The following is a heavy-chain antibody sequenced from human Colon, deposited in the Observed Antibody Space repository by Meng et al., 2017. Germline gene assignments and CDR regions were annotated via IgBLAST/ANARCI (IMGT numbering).Heavy chain of an antibody. J-gene: IGHJ4*02. CDR3: ARVPTTVDPFES. Sequence: LSLPSPFSRCSLRLHPCCCCSCPSPGLPLQFIAHISPRGPTHYSPSLKSRVNISQDKSKNQFSLKVSYMTAADTAVYFCARVPTTVDPFESWGQGTLVTVSS. CDR2: ISPRGPT. CDR1: RCSLRLHPC. D-gene: IGHD4-23*01. V-gene: IGHV4-4*01.